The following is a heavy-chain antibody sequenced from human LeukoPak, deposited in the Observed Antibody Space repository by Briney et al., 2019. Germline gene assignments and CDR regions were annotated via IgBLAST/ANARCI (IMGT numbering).Heavy chain of an antibody. CDR2: ISWNSGSI. Sequence: PGGSLRLSCAASGFTFGDYAMHWVRQAPGKGLEWVSGISWNSGSIGYADSVKGRFTISRDNAKNSLYLQMNSLRAEDTALYYCAKDLSYDFWGGYLFDYWGQGTLVTVSS. CDR1: GFTFGDYA. D-gene: IGHD3-3*01. CDR3: AKDLSYDFWGGYLFDY. J-gene: IGHJ4*02. V-gene: IGHV3-9*01.